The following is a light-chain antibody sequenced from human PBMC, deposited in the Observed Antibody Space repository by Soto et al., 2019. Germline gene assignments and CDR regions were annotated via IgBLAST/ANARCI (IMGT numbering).Light chain of an antibody. V-gene: IGKV3-15*01. CDR2: GAS. Sequence: EIVMTQSPATLSVSPGERATLSCRASQSVSSNLAWYQQKPGQAPRLLIYGASTRATGIPARFSGSGSGTEFPLTISSLQSEDFAFYYWQQYNNWPRTFGQGTKVEIK. J-gene: IGKJ1*01. CDR1: QSVSSN. CDR3: QQYNNWPRT.